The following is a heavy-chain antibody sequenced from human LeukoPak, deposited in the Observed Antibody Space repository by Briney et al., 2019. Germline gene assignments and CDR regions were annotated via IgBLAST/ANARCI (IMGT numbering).Heavy chain of an antibody. D-gene: IGHD6-6*01. V-gene: IGHV4-38-2*02. CDR1: GGSISGGYY. J-gene: IGHJ4*02. CDR2: IYHSGST. Sequence: PSETLSLTCTVSGGSISGGYYWGWIRQPPGKGLEWIGSIYHSGSTYYNPSLKSRVTISVDTSKNQFSLKLSSVTAADTAVYYCARGLAARFDDYWGQGTMVTVSS. CDR3: ARGLAARFDDY.